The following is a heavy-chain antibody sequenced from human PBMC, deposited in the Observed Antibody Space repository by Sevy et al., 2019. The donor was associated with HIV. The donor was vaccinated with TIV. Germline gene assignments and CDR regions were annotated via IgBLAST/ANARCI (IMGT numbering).Heavy chain of an antibody. J-gene: IGHJ6*02. CDR1: EYSFATYW. D-gene: IGHD6-13*01. V-gene: IGHV5-51*01. Sequence: GESLKISCKGSEYSFATYWVGWVRQMPGKGLEWMGIIYPGDSDTRYSPSFQGEVTISADKSISTAYVRWSSLKASDTAVYFCARFGSIRLSYYGLDVWGQGTTVTVSS. CDR2: IYPGDSDT. CDR3: ARFGSIRLSYYGLDV.